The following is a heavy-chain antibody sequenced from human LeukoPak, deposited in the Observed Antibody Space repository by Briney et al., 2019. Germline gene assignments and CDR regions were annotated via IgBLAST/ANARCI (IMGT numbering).Heavy chain of an antibody. CDR3: ASAVDYYDSSGCLDY. CDR1: GGTFSSYA. J-gene: IGHJ4*02. Sequence: ASVKVSCKASGGTFSSYAISWVRQAPGQGLEWMGGIIPIFGTANYAQKFQGRVTITADKSTSTAYMELSSLRSEDTAVYYCASAVDYYDSSGCLDYWGQGTLVTVSS. D-gene: IGHD3-22*01. V-gene: IGHV1-69*06. CDR2: IIPIFGTA.